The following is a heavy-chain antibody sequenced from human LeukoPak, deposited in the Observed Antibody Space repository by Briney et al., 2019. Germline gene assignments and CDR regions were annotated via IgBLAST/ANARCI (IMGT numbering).Heavy chain of an antibody. V-gene: IGHV4-34*01. CDR3: ARIHCGPSYHICYNH. D-gene: IGHD2-21*01. CDR2: INHVGGT. J-gene: IGHJ5*02. Sequence: PSETLSLTCGVYGVSFTDYYWGWIRQSPGKGLEWIGEINHVGGTKYNPSLKGRVTIAVDTSAKQFSLILNSVTAADTAIYYCARIHCGPSYHICYNHWGRGTLVTVSS. CDR1: GVSFTDYY.